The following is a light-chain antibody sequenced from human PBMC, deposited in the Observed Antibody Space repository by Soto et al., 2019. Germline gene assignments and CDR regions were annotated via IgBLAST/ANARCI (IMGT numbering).Light chain of an antibody. J-gene: IGLJ1*01. Sequence: QAVLTQPASVSGSPGPSITNSCTGTISDVGSYNLVSWYQQHPGKAPKLMIYEGSKRPSGVSNRFSGSKSGNTASLTISGLRAEDEADYYCCSFAGSNTLVFGNGTKVT. CDR3: CSFAGSNTLV. CDR2: EGS. V-gene: IGLV2-23*01. CDR1: ISDVGSYNL.